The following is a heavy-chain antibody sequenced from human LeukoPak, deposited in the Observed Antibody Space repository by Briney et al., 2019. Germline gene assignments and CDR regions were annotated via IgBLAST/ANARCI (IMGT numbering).Heavy chain of an antibody. V-gene: IGHV1-18*01. D-gene: IGHD6-19*01. CDR1: GYDFTSVG. Sequence: ASVTVSCKASGYDFTSVGITWVRRAPGQGLEWMGWISPYNGNTRYAQKFQGRVAMTTDTSTTTAYMELRGLRFNDTAVYYCARAGPGSGWYFDYWGQGTLVTVSS. CDR3: ARAGPGSGWYFDY. CDR2: ISPYNGNT. J-gene: IGHJ4*02.